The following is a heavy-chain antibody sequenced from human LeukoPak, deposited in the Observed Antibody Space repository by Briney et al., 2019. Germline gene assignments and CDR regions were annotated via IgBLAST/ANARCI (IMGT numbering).Heavy chain of an antibody. CDR3: ARDLRTAGAGNWFDP. J-gene: IGHJ5*02. D-gene: IGHD6-19*01. Sequence: GASVKVSCKASDHTFTSYDISWVRQAPGQGLEWMGWISAYNGNTNYAQKFQGRVTMTTDTSTSTAYMELRSLRSDDTAVYYCARDLRTAGAGNWFDPWGQGTLVTVSS. CDR1: DHTFTSYD. V-gene: IGHV1-18*01. CDR2: ISAYNGNT.